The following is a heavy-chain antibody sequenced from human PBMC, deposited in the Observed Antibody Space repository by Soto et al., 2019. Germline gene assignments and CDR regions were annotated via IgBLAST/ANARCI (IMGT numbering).Heavy chain of an antibody. Sequence: EVQLVESGGGLIQPGGSLRLSCAASGFIVNTKYMSWVRQAPGKGLEWVSVISNDGDTYYADSVKGRFTISRDISRNILYLQINSPRAEDTAVYYCTTEYYYHLDVWGHGTTVTV. CDR2: ISNDGDT. V-gene: IGHV3-53*01. J-gene: IGHJ6*01. CDR3: TTEYYYHLDV. CDR1: GFIVNTKY.